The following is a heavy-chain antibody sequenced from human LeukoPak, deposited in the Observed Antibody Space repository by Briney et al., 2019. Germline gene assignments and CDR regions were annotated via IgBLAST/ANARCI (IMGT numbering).Heavy chain of an antibody. Sequence: PSETLSLTCTVSGGSISNYYWGWIRQPPGKGLEWIGYIYYTGSTTYTPSLKSRVTISLDTSNNLFSLQLSSVTAADTAAYYCVRRDYGSGAYGSWGQGTLVTVSS. CDR3: VRRDYGSGAYGS. D-gene: IGHD3-10*01. V-gene: IGHV4-59*08. CDR2: IYYTGST. J-gene: IGHJ5*02. CDR1: GGSISNYY.